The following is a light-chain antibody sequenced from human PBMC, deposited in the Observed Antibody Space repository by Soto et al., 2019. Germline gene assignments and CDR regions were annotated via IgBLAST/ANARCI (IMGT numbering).Light chain of an antibody. CDR1: QSVSSY. V-gene: IGKV3-15*01. CDR2: GAS. CDR3: QQYNNWPYT. Sequence: EIVMTQSPATLSVSPRERATLSCRASQSVSSYLAWYQQKPGQAPRLLIYGASTRATGFPARFSGSGSGTEFTLTISSLQSEDFAVYYCQQYNNWPYTFCQGTKLEIK. J-gene: IGKJ2*01.